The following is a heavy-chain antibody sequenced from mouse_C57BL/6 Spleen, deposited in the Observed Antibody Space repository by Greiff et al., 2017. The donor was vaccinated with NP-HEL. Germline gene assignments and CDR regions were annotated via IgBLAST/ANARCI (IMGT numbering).Heavy chain of an antibody. V-gene: IGHV1-82*01. CDR2: IYPGDGDT. CDR3: ARSDGNFYY. D-gene: IGHD2-1*01. Sequence: VQLVESGPELVKPGASVKISCKASGYAFSSSWMNWVKQRPGKGLEWIGRIYPGDGDTNYNGKFKGKATLTADKSSSTAYMQLSSLTSEDSAVYFCARSDGNFYYWGQGTTLTVSS. CDR1: GYAFSSSW. J-gene: IGHJ2*01.